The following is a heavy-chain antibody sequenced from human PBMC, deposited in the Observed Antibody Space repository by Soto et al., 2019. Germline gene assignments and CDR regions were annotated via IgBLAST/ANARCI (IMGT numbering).Heavy chain of an antibody. D-gene: IGHD6-13*01. V-gene: IGHV4-34*01. CDR2: INHSGST. CDR3: ARGRSPGIAAAGTPPYYYYYYYMDV. J-gene: IGHJ6*03. Sequence: QVQLQQWGAGLLKPSETLSLTCAVYGGSFSGYYWSWIRQPPGKGLEWIGEINHSGSTNYNPSLKSRVTISVDTSKNQFSLKLSSVTAADTAVYYCARGRSPGIAAAGTPPYYYYYYYMDVWGKGTTVTVSS. CDR1: GGSFSGYY.